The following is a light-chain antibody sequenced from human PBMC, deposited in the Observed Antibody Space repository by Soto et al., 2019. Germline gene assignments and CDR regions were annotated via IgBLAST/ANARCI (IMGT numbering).Light chain of an antibody. J-gene: IGKJ1*01. V-gene: IGKV1-8*01. Sequence: AIRMTQSPSALSASTGDRVTITCRASQGISSYLAWYQQKPGKAPKLLIYAASTLQSGVPSRFSGSGSGTDFTLTISCLQSEDFATYYCQQYNSYSPFGQGTKV. CDR1: QGISSY. CDR3: QQYNSYSP. CDR2: AAS.